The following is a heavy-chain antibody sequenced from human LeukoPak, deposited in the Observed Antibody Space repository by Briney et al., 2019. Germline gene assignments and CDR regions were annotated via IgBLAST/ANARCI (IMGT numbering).Heavy chain of an antibody. V-gene: IGHV1-18*01. D-gene: IGHD3-22*01. CDR1: GYTFTSYG. CDR3: ARDLSYDSSGYYRNDAFDI. J-gene: IGHJ3*02. CDR2: ISAYNGNT. Sequence: GASVKVSRKASGYTFTSYGISWVRQAPGQGLEWMGWISAYNGNTNYAQKLQGRVTMTTDTSTSTAYMELRSLRSDDTAVYYCARDLSYDSSGYYRNDAFDIWGQGTMVTVSS.